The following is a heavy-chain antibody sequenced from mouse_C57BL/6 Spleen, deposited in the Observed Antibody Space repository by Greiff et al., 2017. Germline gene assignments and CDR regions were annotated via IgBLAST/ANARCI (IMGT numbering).Heavy chain of an antibody. J-gene: IGHJ2*01. CDR2: IYPGDGDN. Sequence: VQLQQSGPELVKPGASVKISCKASGYAFSSSWLNWVKQRPGTGLEWIGRIYPGDGDNNYNGRFKGQATLTADKSSSTAYSQLSSLTSEYSAVYFCSYGNLYYFDYWGQGTTLTVSS. D-gene: IGHD2-1*01. V-gene: IGHV1-82*01. CDR3: SYGNLYYFDY. CDR1: GYAFSSSW.